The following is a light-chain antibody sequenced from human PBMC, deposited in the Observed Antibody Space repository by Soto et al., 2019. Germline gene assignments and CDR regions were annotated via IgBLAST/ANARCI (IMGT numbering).Light chain of an antibody. CDR1: QTVSRH. CDR3: QQRGNWPPGFT. V-gene: IGKV3-11*01. Sequence: EIVLTQSPATLPLSPGERATLSCRASQTVSRHLAWYQQKPGQAPRLLIYDTSNRATGIPARFSGSGTGTDLTLTISGLETEDFAVYYCQQRGNWPPGFTFGPGTTVDMK. J-gene: IGKJ3*01. CDR2: DTS.